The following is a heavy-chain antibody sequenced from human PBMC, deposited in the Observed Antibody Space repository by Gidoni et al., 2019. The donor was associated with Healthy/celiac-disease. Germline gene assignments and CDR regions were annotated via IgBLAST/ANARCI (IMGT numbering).Heavy chain of an antibody. CDR3: AREAYCGGDCYSGFLDY. D-gene: IGHD2-21*02. CDR1: GFSLSTSGVG. V-gene: IGHV2-5*02. J-gene: IGHJ4*02. CDR2: IYWDDAK. Sequence: QITLKESGPTLVKPTQTLTLTCTFSGFSLSTSGVGVGWIRQPPGKALEWLALIYWDDAKRYSPSLKSRLTITKDTSKNQVVLTMTNMDPVDTATYYCAREAYCGGDCYSGFLDYWGQGTLVTVSS.